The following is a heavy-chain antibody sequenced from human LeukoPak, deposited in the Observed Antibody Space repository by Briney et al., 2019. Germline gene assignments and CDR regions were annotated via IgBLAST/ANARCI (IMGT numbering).Heavy chain of an antibody. J-gene: IGHJ3*02. V-gene: IGHV3-53*01. CDR1: GFMVSSNY. CDR2: MYTGGST. CDR3: ARRTSGASYAFDI. Sequence: GGSLRLSCAASGFMVSSNYMSWVRQAPGKGLEWVSVMYTGGSTYYADSVKGRFTISRDNSKNTLNLQMNSLRAEDTALYYCARRTSGASYAFDIWGQGTMVTVSS.